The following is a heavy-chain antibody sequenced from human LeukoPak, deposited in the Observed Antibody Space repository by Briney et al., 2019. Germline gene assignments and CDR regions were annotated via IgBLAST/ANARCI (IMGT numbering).Heavy chain of an antibody. CDR2: IIPSGGST. J-gene: IGHJ4*02. D-gene: IGHD5-18*01. CDR1: GYTFTSYY. CDR3: AREKGPWIQLWSNPLDY. Sequence: ASVKVSCKASGYTFTSYYMHWVRQAPGQGLEWMGIIIPSGGSTSYAQKFQGRVTMTRDTSTSTVYMELSSLRSEDTAVYYCAREKGPWIQLWSNPLDYWGQETLVTVSS. V-gene: IGHV1-46*03.